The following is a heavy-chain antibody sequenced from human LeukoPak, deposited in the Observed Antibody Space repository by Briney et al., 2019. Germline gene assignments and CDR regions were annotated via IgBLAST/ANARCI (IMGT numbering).Heavy chain of an antibody. D-gene: IGHD2-15*01. Sequence: SETLSLTCTVSGGSISSSSYYWGWIRQPPGKGLEWIGSIYYSGSTYYNPSLKSRVTISVDTSKNQFSLKPSSVTAADTAVYYCARSSQLGYCSGGSCSDYYGMDVWGQGTTVTVSS. CDR2: IYYSGST. V-gene: IGHV4-39*01. J-gene: IGHJ6*02. CDR3: ARSSQLGYCSGGSCSDYYGMDV. CDR1: GGSISSSSYY.